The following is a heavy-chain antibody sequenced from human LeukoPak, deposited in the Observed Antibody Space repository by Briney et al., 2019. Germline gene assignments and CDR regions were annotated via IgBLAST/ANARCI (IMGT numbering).Heavy chain of an antibody. V-gene: IGHV1-69*05. CDR1: GGTFSSYA. Sequence: SVKVSCKASGGTFSSYAISWVRQAPGQGLEWMGGIIPIFGTANYAQKFQGRVTITTDESTSTAYMELSSLRSEDTAVYYCARGTYYYGSGIPYYFDYWGQGTLVTVSS. CDR2: IIPIFGTA. CDR3: ARGTYYYGSGIPYYFDY. J-gene: IGHJ4*02. D-gene: IGHD3-10*01.